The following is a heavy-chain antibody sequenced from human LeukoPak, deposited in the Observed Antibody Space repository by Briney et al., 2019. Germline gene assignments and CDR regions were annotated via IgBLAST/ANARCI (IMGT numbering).Heavy chain of an antibody. CDR3: AKEGSYGDYFNCFDP. Sequence: RGSLRLSCAASGFTFSRYAMHWVRQAPGKGLEWMAVISDDGSNKYYADSVRGRFTISRDNSKNTLYLQMNSLRAEDTAIYYCAKEGSYGDYFNCFDPWGQGTLVTVSS. D-gene: IGHD4-17*01. V-gene: IGHV3-30*04. CDR1: GFTFSRYA. J-gene: IGHJ5*02. CDR2: ISDDGSNK.